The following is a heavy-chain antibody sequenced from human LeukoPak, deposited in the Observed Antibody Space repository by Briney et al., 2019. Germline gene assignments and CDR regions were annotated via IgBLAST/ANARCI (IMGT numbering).Heavy chain of an antibody. J-gene: IGHJ5*02. Sequence: SETLSLTCAVYGGSFSGYYWSWIRQPPGKGLGWIGEINHSGSTNYNPSLKSRVTISVDTSKNQFSLKLSSVTAADTAVYYCARKGWWYNWFDPWGQGTLVTVSS. V-gene: IGHV4-34*01. D-gene: IGHD2-8*02. CDR3: ARKGWWYNWFDP. CDR2: INHSGST. CDR1: GGSFSGYY.